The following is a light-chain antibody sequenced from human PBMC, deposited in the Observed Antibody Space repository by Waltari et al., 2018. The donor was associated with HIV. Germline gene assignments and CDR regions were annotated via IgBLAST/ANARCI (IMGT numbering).Light chain of an antibody. CDR2: GND. CDR3: ATWDFSLNGRVV. V-gene: IGLV1-44*01. Sequence: QSVLTQPPSASGTPGQRVTISCSGSSSNIGRNAVNWYQHLPGTAPKLLIYGNDERPSGVPDRLSGSKSGTSAALAISGLQSEDEGDYYCATWDFSLNGRVVFGGGTKLTVL. CDR1: SSNIGRNA. J-gene: IGLJ2*01.